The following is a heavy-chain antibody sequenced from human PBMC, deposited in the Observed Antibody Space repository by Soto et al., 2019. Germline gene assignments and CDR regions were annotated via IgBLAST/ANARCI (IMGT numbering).Heavy chain of an antibody. V-gene: IGHV4-59*08. CDR1: GGSISSDY. J-gene: IGHJ4*02. Sequence: QVQLQESGPGLVKPSETLSLTCTVSGGSISSDYWSWIRQPPGKGLEWIGYIYYSGSINYNPSLESRVAISVDTSKNPCPLKLTSVTAADTAVYYCVRHWDWGSLGYWGQGTLVTVSS. CDR3: VRHWDWGSLGY. CDR2: IYYSGSI. D-gene: IGHD3-16*01.